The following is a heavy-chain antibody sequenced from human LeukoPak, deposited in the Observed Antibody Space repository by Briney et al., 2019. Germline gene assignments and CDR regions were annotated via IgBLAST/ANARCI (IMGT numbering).Heavy chain of an antibody. CDR2: ISDEGGSS. J-gene: IGHJ4*02. Sequence: GGSLRLFCAATGFTFSIYAMHWVRQAPGKGLEYVSAISDEGGSSFYANSVKGRFTISRDNSKNTLYLQMGSLRPEDTAVYYCARVDSTGWDDVLDYWGLGTLVTVSS. CDR3: ARVDSTGWDDVLDY. V-gene: IGHV3-64*01. D-gene: IGHD6-19*01. CDR1: GFTFSIYA.